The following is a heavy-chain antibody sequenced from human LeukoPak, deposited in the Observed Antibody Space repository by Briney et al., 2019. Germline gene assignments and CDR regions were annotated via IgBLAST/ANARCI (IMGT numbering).Heavy chain of an antibody. CDR2: ISSSSSYT. CDR3: AAGTAADF. CDR1: GIPFSDYY. Sequence: GGSLRLSCVVSGIPFSDYYMNWIRQAPGKGLEWISYISSSSSYTDYADSVKGRFTISRDNAMSALYLHLNSLRLEDTAVYYCAAGTAADFWGQGTLVTVSS. J-gene: IGHJ4*02. D-gene: IGHD6-13*01. V-gene: IGHV3-11*03.